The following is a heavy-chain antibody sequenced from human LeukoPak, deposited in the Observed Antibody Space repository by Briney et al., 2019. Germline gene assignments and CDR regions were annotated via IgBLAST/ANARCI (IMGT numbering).Heavy chain of an antibody. Sequence: GASVKVSCKASGGTFSSYAISWVRQAPGQGLEWMGWISAYNGNTNYAQKLQGRVTMTTDTSTSTAYMELRSLRSDDTAVYYCALIVVVPAARSQYYYYGMDVWGQGTTVTVSS. D-gene: IGHD2-2*01. CDR2: ISAYNGNT. V-gene: IGHV1-18*01. CDR1: GGTFSSYA. J-gene: IGHJ6*02. CDR3: ALIVVVPAARSQYYYYGMDV.